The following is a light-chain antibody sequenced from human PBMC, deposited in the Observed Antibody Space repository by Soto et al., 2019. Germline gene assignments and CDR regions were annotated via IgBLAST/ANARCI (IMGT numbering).Light chain of an antibody. CDR2: GAS. CDR3: HQYSSTPAT. CDR1: HTISSSF. J-gene: IGKJ2*01. V-gene: IGKV3-20*01. Sequence: EIVLTQSPVTLALSPVVRATLFCRTSHTISSSFFAWYKHKPGQAPRLRIYGASRRSTGIPDRFSGSGCGTYFTLTISRLEHEDCAVYYCHQYSSTPATFGHGTKRDI.